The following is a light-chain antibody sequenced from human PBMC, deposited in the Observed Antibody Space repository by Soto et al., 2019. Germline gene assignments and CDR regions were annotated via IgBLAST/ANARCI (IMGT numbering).Light chain of an antibody. Sequence: DIQMTQSPSTLSASVGDRVTITCRASQSISSWLAWYQQKPGKASKLLIYDASSLESGVPSRFTGSGSGTEFTLTISSLQPDDFATYYCQQYNSWTFGQGTKVDI. J-gene: IGKJ1*01. CDR3: QQYNSWT. CDR2: DAS. CDR1: QSISSW. V-gene: IGKV1-5*01.